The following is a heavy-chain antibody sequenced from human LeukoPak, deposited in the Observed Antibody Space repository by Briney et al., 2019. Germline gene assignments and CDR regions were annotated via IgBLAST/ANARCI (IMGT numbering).Heavy chain of an antibody. V-gene: IGHV3-53*01. CDR2: IYSDGST. CDR1: GFTVSSNF. J-gene: IGHJ4*02. D-gene: IGHD3-22*01. CDR3: ARDSSGYLYFDN. Sequence: PGGSLRLSCAASGFTVSSNFMSWVRQAPGKGLEWVSVIYSDGSTSYADSVKGRFTISRDNSKNTLYLQMNSLRAEDTAVYFCARDSSGYLYFDNWGQGTLVTVSS.